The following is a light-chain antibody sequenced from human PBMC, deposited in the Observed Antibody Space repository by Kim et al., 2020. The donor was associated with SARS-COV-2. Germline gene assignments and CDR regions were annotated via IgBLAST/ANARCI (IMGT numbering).Light chain of an antibody. V-gene: IGKV1-5*03. Sequence: IQMTQSPSTLPVSVGDRVTITCRASQSIGTWLAWYQQKPGNAPRLLIYEASNLDSGVSSRFSGSGSGTEFTLTISSLQTDDFATYYCQQYNRSPGLTFGGGTKVDIK. CDR1: QSIGTW. CDR2: EAS. J-gene: IGKJ4*01. CDR3: QQYNRSPGLT.